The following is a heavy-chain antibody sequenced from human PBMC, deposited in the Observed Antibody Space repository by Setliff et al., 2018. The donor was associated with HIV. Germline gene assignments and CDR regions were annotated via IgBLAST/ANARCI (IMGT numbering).Heavy chain of an antibody. CDR2: IYYTGST. CDR3: ARNRVPSSL. V-gene: IGHV4-59*01. D-gene: IGHD3-10*01. CDR1: GGSMRSYY. Sequence: PSETLSLTCTVSGGSMRSYYWSWIRQPPGKGLEWIGSIYYTGSTDYNPSLMSRVTISLDTPKNQFSLKLNSAIAADTAVYYCARNRVPSSLWGQGTLVTVSS. J-gene: IGHJ4*02.